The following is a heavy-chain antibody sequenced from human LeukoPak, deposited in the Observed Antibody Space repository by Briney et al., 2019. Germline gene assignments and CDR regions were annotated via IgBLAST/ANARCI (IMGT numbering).Heavy chain of an antibody. D-gene: IGHD6-13*01. CDR3: ARDIAAAGTNYYYGMDV. Sequence: ASVTVSCKASGYTFTSYGISWVRQAPGQGLEWMGWINPNSGGTNYAQKFQGWVTMTRDTSISTAYMELSRLRSDDTAVYYCARDIAAAGTNYYYGMDVWGQGTTVTVSS. J-gene: IGHJ6*02. V-gene: IGHV1-2*04. CDR2: INPNSGGT. CDR1: GYTFTSYG.